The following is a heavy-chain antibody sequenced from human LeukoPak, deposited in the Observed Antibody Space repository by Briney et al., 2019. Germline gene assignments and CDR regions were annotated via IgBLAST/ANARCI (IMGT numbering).Heavy chain of an antibody. V-gene: IGHV1-69*13. J-gene: IGHJ6*02. CDR3: ARNPRAYYYYGMDV. Sequence: ASVKVSCKASGYTFTSYAMHWVRQAPGQGLEWMGGIIPIFGTANYAQKFQGRVTITADESTSTAYMELSSLRSEDTAVYYCARNPRAYYYYGMDVWSQGTTVTVSS. CDR1: GYTFTSYA. CDR2: IIPIFGTA.